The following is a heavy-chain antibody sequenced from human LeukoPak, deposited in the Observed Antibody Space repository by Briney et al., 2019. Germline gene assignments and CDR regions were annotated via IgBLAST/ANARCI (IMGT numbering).Heavy chain of an antibody. CDR2: IYWDDDK. CDR3: AHYKKGSLRFLEWLSHNYFDY. J-gene: IGHJ4*02. D-gene: IGHD3-3*01. Sequence: SGPTLVNPTQTLTLTCTFSGFSLSTSEVGVGWIRQPPGKALEWLALIYWDDDKRYSPSLKSRLTITKDTSKNQVVLTMTNMDPVDTATYYCAHYKKGSLRFLEWLSHNYFDYWGQGTLVTVSS. CDR1: GFSLSTSEVG. V-gene: IGHV2-5*02.